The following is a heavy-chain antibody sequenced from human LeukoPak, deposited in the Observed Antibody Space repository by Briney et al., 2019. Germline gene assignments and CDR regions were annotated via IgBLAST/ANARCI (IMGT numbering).Heavy chain of an antibody. CDR1: GVSITSYY. D-gene: IGHD3-10*01. V-gene: IGHV4-59*01. J-gene: IGHJ5*01. CDR3: ARGRYYYGSSSYWFDS. Sequence: PSETLSLTCTVSGVSITSYYWSWIRQPPGKGLEWIGYIYYSGSTNYNPSLKSRVTISVDTSKNQFSLKLSSVTAADTAVYYCARGRYYYGSSSYWFDSWGQGTLVTVSS. CDR2: IYYSGST.